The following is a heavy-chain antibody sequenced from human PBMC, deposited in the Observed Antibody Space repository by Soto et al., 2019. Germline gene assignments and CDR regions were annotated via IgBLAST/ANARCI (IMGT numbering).Heavy chain of an antibody. CDR3: ARGGGYSYGYPGDGYYYYGMDV. D-gene: IGHD5-18*01. Sequence: PSETLSLTCTVSGGSISSYYWSWIRQPPGKGLEWIGYIYYSGSTNYNPSLKSRVTISVDTSKNQFSLKLSSVTAADTAVYYCARGGGYSYGYPGDGYYYYGMDVWGKGTTVTVS. J-gene: IGHJ6*04. V-gene: IGHV4-59*01. CDR2: IYYSGST. CDR1: GGSISSYY.